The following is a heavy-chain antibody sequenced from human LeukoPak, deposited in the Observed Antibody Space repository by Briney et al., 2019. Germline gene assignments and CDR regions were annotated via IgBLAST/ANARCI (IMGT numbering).Heavy chain of an antibody. CDR3: ARGRPTPPGSIDY. CDR1: GGSFSGYY. J-gene: IGHJ4*02. Sequence: SETLSLTCAVYGGSFSGYYWSWIRQPPGKGLEWIGEINHSGSTNYNPSLKSRATISVDTSKNQFSLKLSSVTAADTAVYYCARGRPTPPGSIDYWGQGTLVTVSS. D-gene: IGHD2-15*01. V-gene: IGHV4-34*01. CDR2: INHSGST.